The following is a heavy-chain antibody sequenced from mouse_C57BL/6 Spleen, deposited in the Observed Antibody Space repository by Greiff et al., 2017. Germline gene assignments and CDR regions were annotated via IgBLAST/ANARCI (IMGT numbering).Heavy chain of an antibody. V-gene: IGHV1-64*01. CDR1: GYTFTSYW. CDR2: IHPNSGST. CDR3: AREIYYGSSYDYYAMDY. J-gene: IGHJ4*01. D-gene: IGHD1-1*01. Sequence: VQLQQPGAELVKPGASVKLSCKASGYTFTSYWMHWVKQRPGQGLEWIGMIHPNSGSTNYNEKFKSKATLTVDKSSSTAYMQLSSLTSEDSAVYYCAREIYYGSSYDYYAMDYWGQGTSVTVSS.